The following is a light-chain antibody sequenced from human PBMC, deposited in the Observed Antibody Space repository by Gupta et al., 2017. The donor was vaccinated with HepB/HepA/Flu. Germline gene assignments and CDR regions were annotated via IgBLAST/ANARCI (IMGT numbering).Light chain of an antibody. CDR1: QDIRSY. CDR2: DAS. Sequence: DIEMPESPSSLSASIGDRVTNTCRASQDIRSYLYWYQQKPGKAPKVLIYDASKLETGVPSRFSGSGSGTDFTFTISRLQPEDFATYYCQQYDSLLFTFGPGTKVDIK. CDR3: QQYDSLLFT. J-gene: IGKJ3*01. V-gene: IGKV1-33*01.